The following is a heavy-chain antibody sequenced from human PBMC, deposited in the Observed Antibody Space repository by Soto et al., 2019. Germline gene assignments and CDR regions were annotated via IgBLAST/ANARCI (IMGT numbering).Heavy chain of an antibody. CDR1: GYTFTSYY. CDR3: AREASYGGNSRGEYYFDY. D-gene: IGHD4-17*01. J-gene: IGHJ4*02. CDR2: INPSGGST. Sequence: QVQLVQSGAEVKKPGASVKVSCKASGYTFTSYYMHWVRQAPGQGLEWMGIINPSGGSTSYAQKFRGRVTMTRDTSTSTVYMELSSLRSEVTAVYYCAREASYGGNSRGEYYFDYWGQGTLVTVSS. V-gene: IGHV1-46*01.